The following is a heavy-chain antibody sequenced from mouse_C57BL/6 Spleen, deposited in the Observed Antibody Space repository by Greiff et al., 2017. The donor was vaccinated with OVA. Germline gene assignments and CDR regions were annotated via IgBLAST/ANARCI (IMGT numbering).Heavy chain of an antibody. D-gene: IGHD1-1*01. V-gene: IGHV1-72*01. Sequence: QVQLQQPGAELVKPGASVKLSCKASGYTFTSYWMHWVKQRPGRGLEWIGRIDPNSGGTKYNEKFKSKATMAVAKTSSTSYMQLSSLTSEDSAVYYCARAGGDYYGSILFDVWGTGTTVTVSS. J-gene: IGHJ1*03. CDR1: GYTFTSYW. CDR2: IDPNSGGT. CDR3: ARAGGDYYGSILFDV.